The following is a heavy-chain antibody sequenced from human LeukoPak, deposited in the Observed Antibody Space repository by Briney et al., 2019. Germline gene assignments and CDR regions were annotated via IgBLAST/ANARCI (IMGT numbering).Heavy chain of an antibody. CDR3: ARSNIETRRGDNWFDP. V-gene: IGHV1-2*06. Sequence: ASVKVSCKASGYIFTDYYMHWVRQAPGQELGWMGRINPNSGGTNYAQNFQGRVTMTRDTSVSTAYMELSSLRSDETAVYSCARSNIETRRGDNWFDPWGQGTLVTVSS. J-gene: IGHJ5*02. D-gene: IGHD6-6*01. CDR1: GYIFTDYY. CDR2: INPNSGGT.